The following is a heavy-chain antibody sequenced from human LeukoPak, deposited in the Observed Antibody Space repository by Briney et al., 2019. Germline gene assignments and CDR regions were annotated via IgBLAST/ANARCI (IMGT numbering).Heavy chain of an antibody. V-gene: IGHV1-69*13. D-gene: IGHD5-24*01. J-gene: IGHJ4*02. CDR2: IIPIFGTA. Sequence: ASVKVSCMASGGTFSSYAISWVRQAPGQGLEWMGGIIPIFGTANYAQKFQGRVTITADESTSTAYMELSSLRSEDTAVYYCASEGRDGYNCYWGQGTLVTVSS. CDR3: ASEGRDGYNCY. CDR1: GGTFSSYA.